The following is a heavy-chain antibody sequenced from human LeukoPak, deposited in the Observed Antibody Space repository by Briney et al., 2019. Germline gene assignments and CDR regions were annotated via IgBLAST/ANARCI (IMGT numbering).Heavy chain of an antibody. V-gene: IGHV3-21*01. J-gene: IGHJ4*02. CDR1: GFTFSSYS. D-gene: IGHD5-12*01. Sequence: PGGYLRLSCAASGFTFSSYSMIWVRQAQGKGLEWVSSIRSSSSYICYADSVKGRFTSSRDNAKNSMYLQMNSLRAEDTAVYYCARVSGGGSGGYELDYWGQGTLVTVSS. CDR2: IRSSSSYI. CDR3: ARVSGGGSGGYELDY.